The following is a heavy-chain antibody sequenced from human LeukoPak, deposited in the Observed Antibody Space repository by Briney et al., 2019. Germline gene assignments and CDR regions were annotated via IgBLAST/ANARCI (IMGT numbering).Heavy chain of an antibody. CDR1: GGSISSYY. CDR3: ARYHGDHYYYYYMDV. J-gene: IGHJ6*03. V-gene: IGHV4-59*08. Sequence: SETLSLTCTVSGGSISSYYWSWIRQPPGKGLEWIGYIYYSGSTNYNSSLKSRVTISVDTSKNQFSLKLSSVTAADTAVYYCARYHGDHYYYYYMDVWGKGTTVTVSS. CDR2: IYYSGST. D-gene: IGHD4-17*01.